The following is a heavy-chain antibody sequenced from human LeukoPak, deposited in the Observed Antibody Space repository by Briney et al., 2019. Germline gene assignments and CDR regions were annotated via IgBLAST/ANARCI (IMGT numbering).Heavy chain of an antibody. J-gene: IGHJ5*02. CDR3: ARGLGSSWTPSWFDP. Sequence: ASVKVSCKTSGHTFTSHGISWVRQAPGQGPEWMGWITVYNGNTIYPQKLQGRVTVTTDTSTSTAYMELRSLTSDDTAMYYCARGLGSSWTPSWFDPWGQGTLVTVSS. D-gene: IGHD6-13*01. CDR1: GHTFTSHG. V-gene: IGHV1-18*01. CDR2: ITVYNGNT.